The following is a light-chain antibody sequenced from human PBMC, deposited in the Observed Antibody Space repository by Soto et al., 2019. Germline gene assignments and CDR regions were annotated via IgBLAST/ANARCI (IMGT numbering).Light chain of an antibody. J-gene: IGKJ2*01. CDR3: QKYHSAPYT. Sequence: DLQMTQSPPSLSVSVGDRVAITCRASQGISNNLAWYQQKPGKVPKLLIFGASTLRSGVPSRFSGSGSGTEFTLTISSLQPEDVATYYCQKYHSAPYTFGQGTKLDI. V-gene: IGKV1-27*01. CDR1: QGISNN. CDR2: GAS.